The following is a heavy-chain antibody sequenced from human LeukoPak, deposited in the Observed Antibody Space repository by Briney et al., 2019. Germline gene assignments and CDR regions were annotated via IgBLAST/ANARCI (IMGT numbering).Heavy chain of an antibody. CDR3: TRVGPSLHWNPDY. CDR1: GGSMSSYY. V-gene: IGHV4-59*01. J-gene: IGHJ4*02. CDR2: ISYNGKT. D-gene: IGHD1-1*01. Sequence: SETLSLTCTVSGGSMSSYYWMWLRQPPGKGLEWIGSISYNGKTNHNPSLKRRVTISVDTSKNQFSLKLSSVTAADTAVYYCTRVGPSLHWNPDYWGQGTLVTVSS.